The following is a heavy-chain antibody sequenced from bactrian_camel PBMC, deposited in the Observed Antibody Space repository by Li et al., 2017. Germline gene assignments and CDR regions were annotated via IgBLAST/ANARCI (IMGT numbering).Heavy chain of an antibody. CDR1: GYMNGSNC. Sequence: VQLVESGGGSVQAGGSLRLSCAASGYMNGSNCMGWFRQTPENLREGLAAIDSDGRTIYANSVKGRFTISRDNAKNSLYLALSTLKPEDTAMYYCAPDGMCPPGGGCSIICRFNHWGQGTQVTVS. D-gene: IGHD7*01. CDR2: IDSDGRT. J-gene: IGHJ4*01. V-gene: IGHV3S53*01. CDR3: APDGMCPPGGGCSIICRFNH.